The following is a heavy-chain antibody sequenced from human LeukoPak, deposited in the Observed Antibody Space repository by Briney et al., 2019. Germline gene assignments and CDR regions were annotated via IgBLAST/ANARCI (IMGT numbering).Heavy chain of an antibody. CDR3: ARDITMVRGPAIY. V-gene: IGHV1-69*05. J-gene: IGHJ4*02. CDR1: GGTFSSYA. Sequence: ASVKVSCKASGGTFSSYAISWVRQAPGQGLEWMGGIIPIFGTANYAQKFQGRVTITTDESTSTAYMELSSLRSEDTAVFYCARDITMVRGPAIYWGQGTLVTVSS. CDR2: IIPIFGTA. D-gene: IGHD3-10*01.